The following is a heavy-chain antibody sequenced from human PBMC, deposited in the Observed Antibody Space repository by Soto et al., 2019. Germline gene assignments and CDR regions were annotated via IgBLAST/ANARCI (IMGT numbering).Heavy chain of an antibody. J-gene: IGHJ6*03. Sequence: SQTLSLTCAISGDSVSSNSAAWNWIRQSPSRGLEWLGRTYYRSKWYNDYAVSVKSRITINPDTSKNQFSLQLNSVTPEDTAVYYCARVGIAAAGTNYYYYMDVWAKGTTVTVSS. V-gene: IGHV6-1*01. CDR1: GDSVSSNSAA. CDR2: TYYRSKWYN. CDR3: ARVGIAAAGTNYYYYMDV. D-gene: IGHD6-13*01.